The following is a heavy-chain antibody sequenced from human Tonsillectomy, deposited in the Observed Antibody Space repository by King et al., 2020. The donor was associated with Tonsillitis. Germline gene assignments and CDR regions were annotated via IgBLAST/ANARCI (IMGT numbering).Heavy chain of an antibody. CDR1: GFTFSNYW. V-gene: IGHV3-74*01. D-gene: IGHD2-21*01. J-gene: IGHJ4*02. CDR2: ISGDESTT. Sequence: VQLVESGGGLVQPGGSLRLSCAASGFTFSNYWMHWVRQVPGKGLVWVSRISGDESTTTYADSVKGRFTISRDNAKNTLYLQMNSLRAEDTAVYYCVNILLGWGQGTPVTVSS. CDR3: VNILLG.